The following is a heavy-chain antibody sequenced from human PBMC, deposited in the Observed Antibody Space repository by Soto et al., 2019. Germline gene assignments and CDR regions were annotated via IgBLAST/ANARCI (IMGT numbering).Heavy chain of an antibody. J-gene: IGHJ4*02. CDR1: GFTFSSYG. CDR2: ISYDGSNK. D-gene: IGHD6-19*01. CDR3: AQDTGYSSGWYFDY. V-gene: IGHV3-30*18. Sequence: QVQLVESGGGVVQPGRSLRLSCAASGFTFSSYGMPWVRQAPGKGLEWVAVISYDGSNKYYADSVKGRFTISRDNSKNTLYLQMNSLRAEATAVYYCAQDTGYSSGWYFDYWGQGTLVTVSS.